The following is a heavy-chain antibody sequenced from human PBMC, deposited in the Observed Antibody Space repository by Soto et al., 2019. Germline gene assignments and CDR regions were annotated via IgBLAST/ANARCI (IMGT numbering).Heavy chain of an antibody. D-gene: IGHD6-13*01. Sequence: ASVKVSCKASGYTFTSYYMHWVRQAPGQGLEWMGIINPSGGSTSYAQKFQGRVTMTRDTSTSTVYMELSSLRSEDTAVYYCASPYSSSWSRYYYYGMDVWGQGTTVTVSS. CDR2: INPSGGST. CDR3: ASPYSSSWSRYYYYGMDV. J-gene: IGHJ6*02. V-gene: IGHV1-46*03. CDR1: GYTFTSYY.